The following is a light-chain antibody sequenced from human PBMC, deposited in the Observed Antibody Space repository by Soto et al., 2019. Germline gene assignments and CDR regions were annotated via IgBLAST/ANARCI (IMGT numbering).Light chain of an antibody. J-gene: IGKJ4*01. CDR3: QQRRNWLT. CDR1: QSVSSY. Sequence: TQSPSSLSASAGDSVTLSCRASQSVSSYLAWYQQRPGQAPRLLIYDASNRATGIPARFSGSGSGTDFTLTISSLEPEDSAVYYCQQRRNWLTFGGGTKVDIK. V-gene: IGKV3-11*01. CDR2: DAS.